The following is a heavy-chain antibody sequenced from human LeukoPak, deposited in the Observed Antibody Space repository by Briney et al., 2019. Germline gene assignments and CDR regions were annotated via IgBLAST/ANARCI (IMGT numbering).Heavy chain of an antibody. J-gene: IGHJ4*02. D-gene: IGHD1-26*01. V-gene: IGHV3-11*01. Sequence: GGSLRLSCAASGFTFSDYYMTWVRQAPGKGLEWLSYITNRGDTVFYADSVKGRFTVSRDNAKRSLYLQIESLRDDDTAVYYCARDKEEGATKLDYWGQGTLVTVSS. CDR1: GFTFSDYY. CDR2: ITNRGDTV. CDR3: ARDKEEGATKLDY.